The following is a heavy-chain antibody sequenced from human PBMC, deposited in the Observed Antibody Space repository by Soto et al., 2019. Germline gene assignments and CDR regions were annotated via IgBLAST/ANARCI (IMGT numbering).Heavy chain of an antibody. J-gene: IGHJ4*02. V-gene: IGHV4-34*01. CDR3: ARGMRLRGGYFDS. Sequence: VQLQQWGAGLLQPSETLSLTCAVYGGSFSDYYWTWIRQPPGKGLEWIGEINHGGGTNYNPSLKSRVTISKDTSKNQLSLKLTSVTAADTAIYYCARGMRLRGGYFDSWGQGTLVTVSS. CDR1: GGSFSDYY. D-gene: IGHD4-17*01. CDR2: INHGGGT.